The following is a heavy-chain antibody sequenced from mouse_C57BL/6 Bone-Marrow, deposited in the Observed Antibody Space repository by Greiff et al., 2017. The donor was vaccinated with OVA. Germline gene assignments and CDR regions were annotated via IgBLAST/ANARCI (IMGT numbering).Heavy chain of an antibody. CDR2: IYPGDGDT. D-gene: IGHD1-1*01. CDR1: GYAFSSSW. CDR3: AILIYYYGSSPSMDY. V-gene: IGHV1-82*01. Sequence: QVQLQQSGPELVKPGASVKISCKASGYAFSSSWMNWVKQRPGKGLEWIGRIYPGDGDTNYNGKFKGKATLTADKSSSTAYMQLSSLTSEDSAVYFCAILIYYYGSSPSMDYWGQGTSVTVSS. J-gene: IGHJ4*01.